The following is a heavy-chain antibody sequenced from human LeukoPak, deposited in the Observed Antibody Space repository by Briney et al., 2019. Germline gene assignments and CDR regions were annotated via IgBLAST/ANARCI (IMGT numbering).Heavy chain of an antibody. J-gene: IGHJ6*03. D-gene: IGHD3-10*01. V-gene: IGHV7-4-1*02. CDR3: ARSGGSGSHYARYYYYYMDV. CDR1: GYTFTNYA. Sequence: GASVKVSCKASGYTFTNYAINWVRQAPGQGLEWMGWINTNTGNPTYAQGFTGRFVFSLDTSVSTAYLQISSLKAEDTAVYYCARSGGSGSHYARYYYYYMDVWGKGTTVTVS. CDR2: INTNTGNP.